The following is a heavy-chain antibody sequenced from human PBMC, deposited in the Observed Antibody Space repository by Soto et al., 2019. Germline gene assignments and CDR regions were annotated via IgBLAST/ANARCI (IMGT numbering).Heavy chain of an antibody. CDR1: GYSFTSYW. D-gene: IGHD1-7*01. CDR2: IDPSGSYT. CDR3: ASLTGTTSYYYGMDV. J-gene: IGHJ6*02. V-gene: IGHV5-10-1*01. Sequence: PGESLKISCKGSGYSFTSYWISWVRQMPGKGLEWMGRIDPSGSYTNYSPSFQGHVTISADKSISTAYLQWSSLKASDTAMYYCASLTGTTSYYYGMDVWGQGTTVTVSS.